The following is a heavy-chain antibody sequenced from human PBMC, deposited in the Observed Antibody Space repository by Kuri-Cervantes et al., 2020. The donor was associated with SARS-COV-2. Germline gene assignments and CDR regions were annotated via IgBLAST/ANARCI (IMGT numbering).Heavy chain of an antibody. D-gene: IGHD3-22*01. CDR2: IYYTGSA. Sequence: SETLSLTCAVSGYSISSGGYSWSWIRQPPGKGLEWIGSIYYTGSAYYNSSLKSRVTISVDTSKNQFSLKLSSVTAADTAVYYCACLSSGYNDVFDFWGQGMLVTVSS. J-gene: IGHJ4*02. V-gene: IGHV4-39*01. CDR1: GYSISSGGYS. CDR3: ACLSSGYNDVFDF.